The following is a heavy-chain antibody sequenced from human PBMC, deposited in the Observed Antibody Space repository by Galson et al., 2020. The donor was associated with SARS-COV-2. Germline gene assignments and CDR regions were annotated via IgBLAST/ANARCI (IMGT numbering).Heavy chain of an antibody. Sequence: ASEPLSLTCTVSGGSISSGDYYWSWIRQPPGKGLEWIGYIYYSGSTYYNPSLKSRVTISVDTSKNQFSLKLSSVTAADTAVYYCARDQTKNAVLTGYYYYYGMDVWGQGTTVTVSS. CDR2: IYYSGST. CDR1: GGSISSGDYY. CDR3: ARDQTKNAVLTGYYYYYGMDV. J-gene: IGHJ6*02. V-gene: IGHV4-30-4*01. D-gene: IGHD3-9*01.